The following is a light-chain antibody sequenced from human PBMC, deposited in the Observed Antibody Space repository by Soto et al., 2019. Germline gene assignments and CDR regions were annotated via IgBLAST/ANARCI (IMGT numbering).Light chain of an antibody. CDR3: SSYTSSSTLDV. CDR1: SSDVGGYNY. CDR2: VVS. J-gene: IGLJ1*01. V-gene: IGLV2-14*03. Sequence: QSVLTQPASVSGSPGQSITISCTGTSSDVGGYNYVSWYQQHPGKAPKLMIYVVSNRPSGVSNRFSGSKSGNTASLTISGLQAEDEGDYYCSSYTSSSTLDVFGTGTKLTVL.